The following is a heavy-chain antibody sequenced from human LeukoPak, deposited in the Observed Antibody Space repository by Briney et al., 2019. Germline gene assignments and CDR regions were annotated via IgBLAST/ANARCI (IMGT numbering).Heavy chain of an antibody. CDR2: ISWNSGSI. Sequence: PGRSLRLSCAASGFTFDDYAMHWVRQAPGKGLEWVSGISWNSGSIGYAYSVKGRFTISRDNAKSSLYLQMNSLRAEDTALYYCAKDIHYYGSGSSGFDYWGQGTLVTVSS. V-gene: IGHV3-9*01. CDR3: AKDIHYYGSGSSGFDY. J-gene: IGHJ4*02. D-gene: IGHD3-10*01. CDR1: GFTFDDYA.